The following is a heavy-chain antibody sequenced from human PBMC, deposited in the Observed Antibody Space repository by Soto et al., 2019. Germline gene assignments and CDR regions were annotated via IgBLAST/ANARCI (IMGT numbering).Heavy chain of an antibody. J-gene: IGHJ6*02. D-gene: IGHD2-15*01. CDR2: IKQDGSEK. Sequence: PGGSMRLSCAASGFTFSSYWMSWVRQALGKGLEWVANIKQDGSEKYYVDSVKGRFTISRDNAKNSLYLQMNSLRAEDTAVYYCARGAFGGSCSPSKNYGMDVWGQGTTVTVSS. V-gene: IGHV3-7*01. CDR3: ARGAFGGSCSPSKNYGMDV. CDR1: GFTFSSYW.